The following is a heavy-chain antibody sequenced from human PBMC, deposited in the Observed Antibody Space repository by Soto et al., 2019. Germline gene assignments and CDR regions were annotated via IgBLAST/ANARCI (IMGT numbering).Heavy chain of an antibody. J-gene: IGHJ4*02. D-gene: IGHD3-3*01. CDR2: IFHSGSS. CDR1: GGSVTGFY. CDR3: AGEPGLGVDHIDY. Sequence: SETLSLTCTVSGGSVTGFYWSWIRQPPGKGLEWIGYIFHSGSSNYNPSLKSRVTISVDTSKSQISLRLTSVTAADTAVYYCAGEPGLGVDHIDYWGQGTLVTISS. V-gene: IGHV4-59*02.